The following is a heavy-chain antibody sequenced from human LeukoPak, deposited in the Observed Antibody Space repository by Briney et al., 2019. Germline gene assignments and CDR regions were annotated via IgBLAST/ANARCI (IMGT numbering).Heavy chain of an antibody. J-gene: IGHJ4*02. Sequence: ETLSLTCAVYGGSFSGYYWSWVRQAPGKGLEWVSAISGSGGSTYYADSVKGRFTISRDNSKNTLYLQMNSLRAEDTAVYYCAKGSEFDYWGQGTLVTVSS. CDR2: ISGSGGST. CDR1: GGSFSGYY. V-gene: IGHV3-23*01. CDR3: AKGSEFDY.